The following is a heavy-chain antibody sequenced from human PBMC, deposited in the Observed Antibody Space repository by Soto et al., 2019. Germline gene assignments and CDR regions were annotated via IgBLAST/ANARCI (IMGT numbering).Heavy chain of an antibody. J-gene: IGHJ4*02. V-gene: IGHV3-33*01. CDR2: IWYDGSNK. CDR1: GFTFSSYG. Sequence: QVQLVESGGGVVQPGRSLRLSCAASGFTFSSYGMHWVRQAPGKGLEWVAVIWYDGSNKYYADSVKGRFTISRDNSKNTLYLQMNSLRAEDTAVYYCARAFDESYYSAWYFDYWGQGTLVTVSS. CDR3: ARAFDESYYSAWYFDY. D-gene: IGHD1-26*01.